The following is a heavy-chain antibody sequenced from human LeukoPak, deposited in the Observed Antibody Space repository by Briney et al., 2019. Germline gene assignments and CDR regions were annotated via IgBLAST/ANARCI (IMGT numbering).Heavy chain of an antibody. J-gene: IGHJ2*01. CDR2: ISYSGST. Sequence: PSETLSLTCTVSGVSISTYSWSWIRQPPGKGLEWIGYISYSGSTSYNPSLRSRVTISVDTSKNQFSLKLSSVTAADTAVYYCATDGNFDLWGRGTLVTVSS. D-gene: IGHD1-26*01. V-gene: IGHV4-59*01. CDR1: GVSISTYS. CDR3: ATDGNFDL.